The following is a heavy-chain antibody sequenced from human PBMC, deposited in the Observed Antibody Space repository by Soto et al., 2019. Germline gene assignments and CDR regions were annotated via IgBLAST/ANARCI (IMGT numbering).Heavy chain of an antibody. J-gene: IGHJ6*02. CDR1: GFTFSSYG. CDR3: AKDQVASVRGGPLYSYYGMDV. CDR2: ISYDGSNK. V-gene: IGHV3-30*18. D-gene: IGHD3-10*01. Sequence: QVQLVESGGGVVQPGRSLRLSCAASGFTFSSYGMHWVRQAPGKGLEWVAVISYDGSNKYYADSVKGRFTIYRDNSTNTLYLQMNSLRDEDTAVYYCAKDQVASVRGGPLYSYYGMDVWGQGTTDTVSS.